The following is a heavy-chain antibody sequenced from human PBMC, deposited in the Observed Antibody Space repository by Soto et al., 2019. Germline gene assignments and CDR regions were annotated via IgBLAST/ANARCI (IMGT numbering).Heavy chain of an antibody. D-gene: IGHD5-18*01. CDR2: ISWNSETI. J-gene: IGHJ3*02. Sequence: GGSLRLSCAASGFTVDDYAMHWVRQAPGKGLEWVSGISWNSETIDYADSVKGRFTISRDNAKSSLFLQMNSLRPDDTAAYYCLPSGLRYGNDAFDIWGQGTMVTVSS. CDR3: LPSGLRYGNDAFDI. V-gene: IGHV3-9*01. CDR1: GFTVDDYA.